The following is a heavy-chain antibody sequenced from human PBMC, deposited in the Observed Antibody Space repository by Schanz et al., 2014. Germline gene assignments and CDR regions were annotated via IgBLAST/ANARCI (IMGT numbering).Heavy chain of an antibody. D-gene: IGHD2-2*01. V-gene: IGHV1-18*01. J-gene: IGHJ3*01. CDR3: ARGIPYCSSTSCSGLDAYDV. CDR1: GYTFTSYG. Sequence: QGQLVQSGAEVKKPGASVKVSCKASGYTFTSYGITWVRQAPGQGLEWMGWISAYNGHTTYAQKFQCRVTMTTDTSTSTAYMELRNVRYDDTAMYDCARGIPYCSSTSCSGLDAYDVWGQGTLVTVSS. CDR2: ISAYNGHT.